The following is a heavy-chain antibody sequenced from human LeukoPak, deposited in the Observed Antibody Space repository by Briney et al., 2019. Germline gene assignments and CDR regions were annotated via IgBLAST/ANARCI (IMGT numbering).Heavy chain of an antibody. Sequence: PSETLSLTSTVSGGSISSYYWSWIRQPPGKGLEWIGYIYYSGSTNYNPSLKSRVTISVDTSKNQFSLKLSSVTAADTAVYYCARARDYDPPAFYYYYMDVWGKGTTVTVSS. D-gene: IGHD4-17*01. V-gene: IGHV4-59*01. CDR3: ARARDYDPPAFYYYYMDV. CDR2: IYYSGST. J-gene: IGHJ6*03. CDR1: GGSISSYY.